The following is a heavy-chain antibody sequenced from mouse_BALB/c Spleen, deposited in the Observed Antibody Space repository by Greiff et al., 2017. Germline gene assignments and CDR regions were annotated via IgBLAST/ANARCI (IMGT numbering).Heavy chain of an antibody. V-gene: IGHV1-15*01. J-gene: IGHJ2*01. CDR2: IDPETGGT. CDR3: DGYYYLDF. D-gene: IGHD2-3*01. CDR1: GYTFTDYE. Sequence: QVQLQQSGAELVRPGASVTLSCKASGYTFTDYEMHWVKQTPVHGLEWIGAIDPETGGTAYNQKFKGKATLTADKSSSTAYMELRSLTSEDSAVYYCDGYYYLDFWGQGTTLTVSS.